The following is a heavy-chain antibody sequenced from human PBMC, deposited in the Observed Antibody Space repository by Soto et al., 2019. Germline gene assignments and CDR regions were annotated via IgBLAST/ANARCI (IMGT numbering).Heavy chain of an antibody. CDR2: IGGGGSSP. CDR1: GFTFSTYT. CDR3: AKARCSTTNCDVPDY. D-gene: IGHD2-2*01. V-gene: IGHV3-23*01. Sequence: EVQLLESGGGLVQPGGSLRLSCAASGFTFSTYTMSWVRQAPGKGLEWVSVIGGGGSSPSYVDSVQGRFTTSRDNYKNTLLLQMNSLRAEDTAMYYCAKARCSTTNCDVPDYWGQGTLVTVSS. J-gene: IGHJ4*02.